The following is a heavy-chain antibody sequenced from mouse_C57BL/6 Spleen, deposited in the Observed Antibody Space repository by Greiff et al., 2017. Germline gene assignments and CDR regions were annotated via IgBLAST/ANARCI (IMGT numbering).Heavy chain of an antibody. V-gene: IGHV1-82*01. CDR2: INPGDGDT. Sequence: QVQLQQSGPELVKPGASVKISCKASGYAFSSSWMNWVKQRPGKGLEWIGRINPGDGDTNYNGKFKGKATLTADKSASTAYMQLSSLTSEDSAVYFCGGYYSNPNCYAMDYWGQGTSVTVSS. CDR1: GYAFSSSW. J-gene: IGHJ4*01. CDR3: GGYYSNPNCYAMDY. D-gene: IGHD2-5*01.